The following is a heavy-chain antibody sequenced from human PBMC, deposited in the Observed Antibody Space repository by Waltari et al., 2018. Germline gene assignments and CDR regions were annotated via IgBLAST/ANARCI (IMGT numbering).Heavy chain of an antibody. Sequence: QVQLVQSGAEVKKPGASVKVSCKVSGYTLTELSMHWVRQAPGKGLEWMGGFDPEDGETIYAQKFQGRVTMTEDTSTDTAYMELSSLRSEDTAVYYCATPMPLEWLLTDAFDIWGQGTMVTVSS. D-gene: IGHD3-3*01. J-gene: IGHJ3*02. CDR1: GYTLTELS. CDR2: FDPEDGET. V-gene: IGHV1-24*01. CDR3: ATPMPLEWLLTDAFDI.